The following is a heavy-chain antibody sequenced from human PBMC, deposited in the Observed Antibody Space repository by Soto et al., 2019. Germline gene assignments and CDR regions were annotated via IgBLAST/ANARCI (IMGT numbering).Heavy chain of an antibody. J-gene: IGHJ5*02. V-gene: IGHV1-3*04. D-gene: IGHD2-2*01. CDR1: GYTFTSYT. CDR2: INTGNGDT. Sequence: ASVKVSCKASGYTFTSYTIHWVRQAPGQRLEWMGWINTGNGDTKYSQRFQGRVTITRDTSASTAYMELSSLKSEDTAVYYCARADCSSTSCSLGFDPWGQGTLVTV. CDR3: ARADCSSTSCSLGFDP.